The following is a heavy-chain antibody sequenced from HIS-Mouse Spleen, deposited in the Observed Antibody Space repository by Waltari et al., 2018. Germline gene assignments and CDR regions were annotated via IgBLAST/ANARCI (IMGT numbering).Heavy chain of an antibody. CDR3: ARIAEGYSSGWYAFDY. Sequence: QVTLRESGPALVKPTQTLTLIGTFSGFPLSPSGMCLSWIRQPPGKALEWLARIDWDDDKYYSTSLKTRLTISKDTSKNQVVLTMTNMDPVDTATYYCARIAEGYSSGWYAFDYWGQGTLVTVSS. V-gene: IGHV2-70*15. D-gene: IGHD6-19*01. CDR1: GFPLSPSGMC. J-gene: IGHJ4*02. CDR2: IDWDDDK.